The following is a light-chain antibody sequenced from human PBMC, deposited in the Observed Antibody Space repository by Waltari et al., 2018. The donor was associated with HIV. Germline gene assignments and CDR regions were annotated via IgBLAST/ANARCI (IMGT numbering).Light chain of an antibody. CDR3: QQRTSWPPWT. CDR2: DAS. CDR1: RRFSDY. Sequence: IVLTQSPANLSLSQGERATLSCRPGRRFSDYLAWYQQKPGQAPMLLIYDASNSATGIPARFIGSGSGTDFTLTISSLEPEDFAVYYCQQRTSWPPWTFGQGTKVEIK. V-gene: IGKV3-11*01. J-gene: IGKJ1*01.